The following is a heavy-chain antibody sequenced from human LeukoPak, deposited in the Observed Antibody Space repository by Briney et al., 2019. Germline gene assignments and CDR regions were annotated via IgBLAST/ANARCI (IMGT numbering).Heavy chain of an antibody. V-gene: IGHV3-66*01. J-gene: IGHJ4*02. CDR3: ASLPPREFDY. Sequence: GGSLRLSCAASGLTFSSYGMSWVRQAPGRGLEWVSVIYSGGSTYYADSVKGRFTISRDNSKNTLYLQMNSLRAEDTAVYYCASLPPREFDYWGQGTLVTVSS. CDR1: GLTFSSYG. CDR2: IYSGGST.